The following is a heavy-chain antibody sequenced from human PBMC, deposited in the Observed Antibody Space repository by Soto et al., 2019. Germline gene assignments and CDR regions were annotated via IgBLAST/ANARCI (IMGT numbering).Heavy chain of an antibody. D-gene: IGHD3-10*01. CDR2: LKQDGSEN. V-gene: IGHV3-7*01. J-gene: IGHJ4*01. CDR1: GFTFSHYW. Sequence: EVQLVESGGGLVQRGGSLRLSCTASGFTFSHYWMSWVRQAPGKGLECVANLKQDGSENYYVDSVKGRFTISRDNAKNSLYLQMNSLRADDTAVYYCARALGGDGANSGYWGHGTLVTVSS. CDR3: ARALGGDGANSGY.